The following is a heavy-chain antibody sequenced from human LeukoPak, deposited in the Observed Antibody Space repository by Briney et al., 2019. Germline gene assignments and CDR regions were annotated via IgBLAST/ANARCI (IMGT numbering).Heavy chain of an antibody. CDR1: GFTVSSNY. Sequence: PGGSLRLSCAASGFTVSSNYMSWVRQAPGKGLEWVSVIYSGGSTYYADSVKGRLTISRHNSKNTLYLQMNSLRAEDTTVYYCARTYYDSSGYDYWGQGTLVTVSS. D-gene: IGHD3-22*01. CDR2: IYSGGST. V-gene: IGHV3-53*04. J-gene: IGHJ4*02. CDR3: ARTYYDSSGYDY.